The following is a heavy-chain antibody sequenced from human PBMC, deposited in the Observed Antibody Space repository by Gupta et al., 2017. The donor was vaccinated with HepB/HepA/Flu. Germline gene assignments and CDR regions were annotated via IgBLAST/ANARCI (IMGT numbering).Heavy chain of an antibody. CDR1: GIFLMDSA. Sequence: ELQLVESGGGLVRPGGSLRLSCRVTGIFLMDSAIHWVRQIPGKGLEWIGRLQGAGDTSATTYSASVLGRFTMSRDDSRNTAFLQMNSPKIEDTALYFCAAVRFDAVALDHWGQGAQVTVSS. V-gene: IGHV3-73*02. J-gene: IGHJ5*02. D-gene: IGHD2-21*01. CDR2: LQGAGDTSAT. CDR3: AAVRFDAVALDH.